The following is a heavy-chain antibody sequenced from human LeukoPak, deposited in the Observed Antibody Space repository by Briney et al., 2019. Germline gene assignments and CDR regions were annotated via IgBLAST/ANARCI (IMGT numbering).Heavy chain of an antibody. J-gene: IGHJ6*02. CDR3: ARGAGYSYGFWYYYGMDV. CDR1: GGSFSGYY. CDR2: INESGST. Sequence: SETLSLTCGVSGGSFSGYYWSWIRQSPGKGLEWIGEINESGSTDYNPSLMSRVTISLDTSKNQFSLKLSSVTAADTAVYYCARGAGYSYGFWYYYGMDVWGQGTTVTVSS. D-gene: IGHD5-18*01. V-gene: IGHV4-34*01.